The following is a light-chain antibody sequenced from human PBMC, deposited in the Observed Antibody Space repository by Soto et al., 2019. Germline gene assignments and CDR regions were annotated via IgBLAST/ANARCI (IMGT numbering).Light chain of an antibody. CDR1: QSVSSQ. CDR2: DAS. V-gene: IGKV3-15*01. CDR3: QQYDKWPPST. J-gene: IGKJ1*01. Sequence: EIVMTQSPATLSVSPGERATLSCRASQSVSSQLAWYQQKPGQAPRLLIYDASTRATGIPARFSGSGSGTDFTLTISSLQSEDLAVYYCQQYDKWPPSTFGQGTKVDI.